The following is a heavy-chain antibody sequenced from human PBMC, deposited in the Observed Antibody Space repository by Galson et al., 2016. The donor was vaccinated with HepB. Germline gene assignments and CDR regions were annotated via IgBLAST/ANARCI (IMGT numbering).Heavy chain of an antibody. J-gene: IGHJ4*02. Sequence: SLRLSCAASGFSFSTFAMSWVRQAPGKGLQWVSTITGGGSTTYYADSVKGRFTISRDNSKNTLHLQMNSLRAEDTAVYYCVKRHDILTGHHNFDYWGQGTLVTVSS. D-gene: IGHD3-9*01. CDR1: GFSFSTFA. V-gene: IGHV3-23*01. CDR2: ITGGGSTT. CDR3: VKRHDILTGHHNFDY.